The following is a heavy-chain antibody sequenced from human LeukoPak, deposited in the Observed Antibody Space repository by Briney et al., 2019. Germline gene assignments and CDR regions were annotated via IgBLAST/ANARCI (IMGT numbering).Heavy chain of an antibody. D-gene: IGHD6-19*01. J-gene: IGHJ4*02. CDR2: ISYSGIT. CDR1: GGSISSFY. Sequence: PSEPLSLTCTVSGGSISSFYWSWIRQPPGKGLEWIGYISYSGITNYNPSLKSRVTISVDTSKNQFSLKLSSVTAADTAVYYCVNSSPGGGWLVSGNFDYWGQGTLVTVSS. V-gene: IGHV4-59*08. CDR3: VNSSPGGGWLVSGNFDY.